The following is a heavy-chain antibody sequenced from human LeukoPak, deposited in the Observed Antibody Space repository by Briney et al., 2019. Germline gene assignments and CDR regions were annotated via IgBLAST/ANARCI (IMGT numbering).Heavy chain of an antibody. D-gene: IGHD5-12*01. CDR3: AKGPGSPLVAGYYYYYMDV. V-gene: IGHV3-43D*03. J-gene: IGHJ6*03. Sequence: PGGSLRLSCAASGFTFDDYAMHWVRQAPGKGLEWVSLISWDGGSTYYADSVKGRFTISRDNSKNSLYLQMNSLRAEDTALYYCAKGPGSPLVAGYYYYYMDVWGKGTTVTVSS. CDR2: ISWDGGST. CDR1: GFTFDDYA.